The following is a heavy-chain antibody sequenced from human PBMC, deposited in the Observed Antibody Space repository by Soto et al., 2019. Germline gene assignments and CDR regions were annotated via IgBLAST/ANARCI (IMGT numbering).Heavy chain of an antibody. Sequence: GGSLRLSCAASGFTFSSYAMHWVRQAPGKGLEWVAVISYDGSNKYYADSVKGRFAISRDNSKNTLYLQMNSLRAEDTAVYYCARDGDSSSLEYFDYWGQGTLVTVSS. D-gene: IGHD6-13*01. CDR1: GFTFSSYA. CDR2: ISYDGSNK. V-gene: IGHV3-30*09. CDR3: ARDGDSSSLEYFDY. J-gene: IGHJ4*02.